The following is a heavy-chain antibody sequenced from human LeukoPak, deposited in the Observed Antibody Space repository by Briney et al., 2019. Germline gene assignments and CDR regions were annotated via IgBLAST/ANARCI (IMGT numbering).Heavy chain of an antibody. V-gene: IGHV3-11*04. Sequence: GGSLRLSCAASRFTFGDYYMSWIRQAPGKGLEWVSYISSSGSTIYYADSVKGRFTISRDNAKNSLYLQMNSLRAEDTAVYYCARELWELLVDYWGQGTLVTVSS. J-gene: IGHJ4*02. D-gene: IGHD1-26*01. CDR3: ARELWELLVDY. CDR2: ISSSGSTI. CDR1: RFTFGDYY.